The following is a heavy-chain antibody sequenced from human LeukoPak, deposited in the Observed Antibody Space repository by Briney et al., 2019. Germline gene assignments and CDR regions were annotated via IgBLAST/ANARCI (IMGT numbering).Heavy chain of an antibody. J-gene: IGHJ4*02. CDR3: ARGVEPLAANTLAY. D-gene: IGHD1-14*01. CDR2: LYSDSNT. CDR1: GFTVITND. V-gene: IGHV3-53*01. Sequence: PGGSLRLSCAASGFTVITNDMTWVGQALGKGLEWVSVLYSDSNTKYADSVQGRFTISRDNSKNTLYLEMNSLSPDDTAVYYCARGVEPLAANTLAYWGQGTLVTVSS.